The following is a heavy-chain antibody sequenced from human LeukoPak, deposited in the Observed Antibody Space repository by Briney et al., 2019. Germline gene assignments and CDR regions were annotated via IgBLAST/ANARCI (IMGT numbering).Heavy chain of an antibody. CDR3: TRDRDDYGDYSRDY. J-gene: IGHJ4*02. D-gene: IGHD4-17*01. CDR1: GFTFGDYA. CDR2: IRSKAYGGTT. Sequence: GGSLRLSCTASGFTFGDYAMSWVRQAPGKGLEWVGFIRSKAYGGTTEYAASVKGRFTISRDDSKSIAYLQMNSLKTEDTAVYHCTRDRDDYGDYSRDYWGQGTLVTVSS. V-gene: IGHV3-49*04.